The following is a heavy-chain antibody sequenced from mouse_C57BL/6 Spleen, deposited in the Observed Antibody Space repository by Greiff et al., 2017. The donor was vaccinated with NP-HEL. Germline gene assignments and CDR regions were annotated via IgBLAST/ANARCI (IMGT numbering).Heavy chain of an antibody. D-gene: IGHD1-1*01. Sequence: EVQVVESGGGLVKPGGSLKLSCAASGFTFSDYGMHWVHQAPEKGLEWVAYISSGSSTIYYADTVKGRFTISRDNAKNTLFLQMTSLRSEDTAMYYCARPRYYGSSYNYAMDYWGQGTSVTVSS. V-gene: IGHV5-17*01. CDR1: GFTFSDYG. CDR3: ARPRYYGSSYNYAMDY. J-gene: IGHJ4*01. CDR2: ISSGSSTI.